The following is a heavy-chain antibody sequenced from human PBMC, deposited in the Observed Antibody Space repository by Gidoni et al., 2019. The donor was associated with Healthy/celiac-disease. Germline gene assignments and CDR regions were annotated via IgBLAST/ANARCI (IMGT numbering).Heavy chain of an antibody. J-gene: IGHJ4*02. D-gene: IGHD6-13*01. CDR2: ISYDGINK. CDR1: GFTFSSYG. CDR3: AKNGAAAGTDFDY. V-gene: IGHV3-30*18. Sequence: QVQLVESGGGVVQPGRSLRLTCAASGFTFSSYGMHVVRQAPGKGLEWGAVISYDGINKYYEDSGKCRFTISRDNSKNTLYLKMNSLRAEDTAVYYCAKNGAAAGTDFDYWGQGTLVTVSS.